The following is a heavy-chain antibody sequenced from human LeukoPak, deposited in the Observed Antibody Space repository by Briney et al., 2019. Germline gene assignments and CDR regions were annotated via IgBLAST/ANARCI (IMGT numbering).Heavy chain of an antibody. Sequence: ASVKVSCKASGYTFTGYYMHWVRQAPGQGLEWMGWINPNSGGANYAQKFQGRVTMTRDTSTSTAYMELRSLRSDDTAVYYCAADASYDFWSGYYTYWGQGTLVTVSS. CDR2: INPNSGGA. J-gene: IGHJ4*02. V-gene: IGHV1-2*02. CDR3: AADASYDFWSGYYTY. D-gene: IGHD3-3*01. CDR1: GYTFTGYY.